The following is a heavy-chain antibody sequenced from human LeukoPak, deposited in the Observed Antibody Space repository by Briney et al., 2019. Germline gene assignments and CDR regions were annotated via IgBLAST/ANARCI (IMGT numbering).Heavy chain of an antibody. CDR3: ASQTGTTPR. V-gene: IGHV3-30*03. CDR2: ISHDGSNK. J-gene: IGHJ4*02. Sequence: GGSLRLSCAAPGFTFSSYGMHWVRQAPGKGLEWVAVISHDGSNKYYADSVKGRFSISRDNSKNTLYLQMNSLRVEDTAVYYCASQTGTTPRWGQGTLVTVSS. D-gene: IGHD1-7*01. CDR1: GFTFSSYG.